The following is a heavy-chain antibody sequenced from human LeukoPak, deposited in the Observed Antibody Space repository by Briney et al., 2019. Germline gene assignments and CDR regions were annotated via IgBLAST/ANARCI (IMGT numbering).Heavy chain of an antibody. CDR3: TTESVLAYCGGDCYSDYDY. Sequence: GGSLRLSCAASGFTVSSYAMSWVRQAPGKGLEWVGRIKSKTDGGTTDYAAPVKGRFTISRDDSKNTLYLQMNSLKTEDTAVYYCTTESVLAYCGGDCYSDYDYWGQGTLVTVSS. CDR2: IKSKTDGGTT. D-gene: IGHD2-21*02. CDR1: GFTVSSYA. J-gene: IGHJ4*02. V-gene: IGHV3-15*01.